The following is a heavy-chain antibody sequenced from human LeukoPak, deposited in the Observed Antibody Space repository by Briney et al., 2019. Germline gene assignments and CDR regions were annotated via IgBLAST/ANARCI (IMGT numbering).Heavy chain of an antibody. CDR3: AREAHSSSWYVEAFDI. J-gene: IGHJ3*02. D-gene: IGHD6-13*01. CDR2: ISSSGSII. CDR1: GFTFSSSE. Sequence: GGSLRLSCAASGFTFSSSEMNWVRKAPGKGLEWVSYISSSGSIIYYADSVKGRFTISRDNAKNSLYLQMNSLRAEDTAVYYCAREAHSSSWYVEAFDIWGQGTMVTVSS. V-gene: IGHV3-48*03.